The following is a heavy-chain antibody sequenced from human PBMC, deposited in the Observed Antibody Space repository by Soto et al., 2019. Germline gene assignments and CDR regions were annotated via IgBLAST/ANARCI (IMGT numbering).Heavy chain of an antibody. J-gene: IGHJ2*01. Sequence: QVQLVQSGAEVKKPGSSVKVSCKASGGTFTNYAINWVRQAPGQGLEWLGGIIPIFGTANYAQKLQGRLTITADESTSTAYMELSSLRSDDTAVYYCASPLRSLSWYFDLWGRGTLVTVSS. CDR1: GGTFTNYA. CDR2: IIPIFGTA. D-gene: IGHD4-17*01. V-gene: IGHV1-69*01. CDR3: ASPLRSLSWYFDL.